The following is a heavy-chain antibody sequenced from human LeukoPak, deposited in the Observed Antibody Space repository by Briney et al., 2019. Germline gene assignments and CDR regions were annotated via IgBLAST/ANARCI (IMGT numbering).Heavy chain of an antibody. Sequence: GGSLRLSCAASGFTVSSNYMSWVRQAPGKGLEWVSVIYSGGSTYYADSVKGRFTISRDNSKNTLYLQMNSQRAEDTAVYYCATREYRPFVDYWGQGTLVTVSS. V-gene: IGHV3-66*01. CDR1: GFTVSSNY. D-gene: IGHD1-14*01. CDR2: IYSGGST. CDR3: ATREYRPFVDY. J-gene: IGHJ4*02.